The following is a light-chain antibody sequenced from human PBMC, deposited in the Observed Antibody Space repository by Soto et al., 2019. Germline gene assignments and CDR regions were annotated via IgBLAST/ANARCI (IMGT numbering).Light chain of an antibody. CDR3: QQYDDWPPIT. CDR1: QSVSNN. CDR2: GAS. J-gene: IGKJ5*01. V-gene: IGKV3-15*01. Sequence: EILMTQSPSTLSVSPWGRFTLSCRASQSVSNNLAWYQQKPGQGPRLLIYGASTRATGIPARFSGSGSGTEFTLTISSLQSEDFAVYYCQQYDDWPPITFGQGTRLEIK.